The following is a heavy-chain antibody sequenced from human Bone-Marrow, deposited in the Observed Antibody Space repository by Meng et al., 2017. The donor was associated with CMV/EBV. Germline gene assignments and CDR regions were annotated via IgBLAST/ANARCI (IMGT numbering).Heavy chain of an antibody. CDR3: ARVEGMAARPSV. CDR1: GYSFADYY. D-gene: IGHD6-6*01. J-gene: IGHJ4*02. Sequence: ASVKVSCKASGYSFADYYIHWVRQAPGQGLEWMARISPRSGGTKFAQKFQGRVTMTTDMSTSAAYLELNSLRSDDTAIYYCARVEGMAARPSVWGQGTLVTVSS. V-gene: IGHV1-2*06. CDR2: ISPRSGGT.